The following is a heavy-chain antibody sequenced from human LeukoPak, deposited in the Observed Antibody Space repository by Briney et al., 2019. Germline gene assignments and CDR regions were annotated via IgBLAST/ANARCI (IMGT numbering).Heavy chain of an antibody. D-gene: IGHD6-6*01. Sequence: VASVKVSCKASGYTFTSYDINWVRQATGQGLEWMGWMNPNSGNTGYAQKFQGRVTITRNTSISTAYMELSSLRSEDTAVYYCARDSGSSSSIDYWGQGTLVTVSS. V-gene: IGHV1-8*03. CDR1: GYTFTSYD. J-gene: IGHJ4*02. CDR2: MNPNSGNT. CDR3: ARDSGSSSSIDY.